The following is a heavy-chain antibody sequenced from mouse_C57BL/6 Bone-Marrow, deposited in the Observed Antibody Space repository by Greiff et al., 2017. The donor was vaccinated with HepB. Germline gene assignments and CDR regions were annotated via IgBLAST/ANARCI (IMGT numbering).Heavy chain of an antibody. CDR3: ARDGGYYGSRGYFDV. V-gene: IGHV1-64*01. CDR2: IHPNSGST. D-gene: IGHD1-1*01. J-gene: IGHJ1*03. CDR1: GYTFTSYW. Sequence: VQLQQPGAELVKPGASVKLSCKASGYTFTSYWMHWVKQRPGQGLEWIGMIHPNSGSTNYNEKFKSKATLTVDKSSSTAYMQLSSLTSEDSAVYYCARDGGYYGSRGYFDVWGTGTTVTVSS.